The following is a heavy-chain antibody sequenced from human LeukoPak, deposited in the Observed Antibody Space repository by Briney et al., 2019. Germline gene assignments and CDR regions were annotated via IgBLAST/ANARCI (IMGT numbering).Heavy chain of an antibody. CDR1: GYTFTSYY. Sequence: ASVKVSCKASGYTFTSYYMHWVRQAPGQGLEWMGIINPSGGSTSYAQKFQGRVTMTRDTSTSTAYMELRSLRSDDTAVYYCARDHSSSGQLFDYWGQGTLVTVSS. J-gene: IGHJ4*02. CDR3: ARDHSSSGQLFDY. V-gene: IGHV1-46*01. CDR2: INPSGGST. D-gene: IGHD6-13*01.